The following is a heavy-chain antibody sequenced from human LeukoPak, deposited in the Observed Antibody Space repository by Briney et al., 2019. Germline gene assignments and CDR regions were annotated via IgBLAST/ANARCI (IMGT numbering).Heavy chain of an antibody. CDR3: AKRAVAGTGRAFDY. V-gene: IGHV3-30*18. CDR2: ISDDGSTK. J-gene: IGHJ4*02. CDR1: GFTFSFYG. Sequence: PGGSLRLSCAASGFTFSFYGIHWVRQAPGKGLEWVAVISDDGSTKYYSDSVKGRFTISRDNSKDTLYLQMNSLRAEDTAVYYCAKRAVAGTGRAFDYWGQGTLVTVSS. D-gene: IGHD6-19*01.